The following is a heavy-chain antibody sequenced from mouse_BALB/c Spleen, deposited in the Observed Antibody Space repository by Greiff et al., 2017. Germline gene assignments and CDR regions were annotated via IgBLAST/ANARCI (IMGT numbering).Heavy chain of an antibody. CDR2: IWAGGST. D-gene: IGHD3-3*01. V-gene: IGHV2-9*02. CDR3: ARAQGLLYYYAMDY. Sequence: QVQLQESGPGLVAPSQSLSITCTVSGFSLTSYGVHWVRQPPGKGLEWLGVIWAGGSTNYNSALMSRLSISKDNSKSQVFLKMNSLQTDDTAMYYCARAQGLLYYYAMDYWGQGTSVTVSS. CDR1: GFSLTSYG. J-gene: IGHJ4*01.